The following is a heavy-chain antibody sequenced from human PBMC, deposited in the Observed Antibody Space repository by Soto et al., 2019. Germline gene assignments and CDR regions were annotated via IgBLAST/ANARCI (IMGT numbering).Heavy chain of an antibody. J-gene: IGHJ6*02. CDR3: AKGNYYDSWGHYYGMDV. Sequence: PGGSLRLSCAASGFTFSSYAMSWVRQAPGKGLEWVSAISGSGGSTYYADSVKGRFTISRDNSKNTLYLQMNSLRAEDTAVYYCAKGNYYDSWGHYYGMDVWGQGTTVTVSS. V-gene: IGHV3-23*01. CDR1: GFTFSSYA. CDR2: ISGSGGST. D-gene: IGHD3-22*01.